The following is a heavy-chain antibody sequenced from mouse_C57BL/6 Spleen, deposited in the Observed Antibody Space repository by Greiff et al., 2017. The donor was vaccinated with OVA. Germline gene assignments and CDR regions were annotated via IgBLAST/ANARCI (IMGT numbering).Heavy chain of an antibody. J-gene: IGHJ3*01. D-gene: IGHD3-2*02. V-gene: IGHV1-69*01. CDR1: GYTFTSYW. CDR2: IDPSDSYT. CDR3: AMRRTAQATGGFFPTWFAY. Sequence: QVQLQQPGAELVMPGASVKLSCKASGYTFTSYWMHWVKQRPGQGLEWIGEIDPSDSYTNYNQKFKGKSTLTVDKSSSTAYMQLSSLTSEDSAVYYCAMRRTAQATGGFFPTWFAYWGQGTLVTVSA.